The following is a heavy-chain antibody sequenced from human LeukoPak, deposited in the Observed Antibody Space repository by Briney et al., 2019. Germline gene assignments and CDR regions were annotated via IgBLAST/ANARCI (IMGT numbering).Heavy chain of an antibody. CDR3: ARDLYSSAAWDYFDY. D-gene: IGHD5-18*01. V-gene: IGHV3-33*01. Sequence: PGGPLRLSCAASGFTFSSYGMHWVRQAPGKGLEWVAVIWYDGSNKYYADSVKGRFTISRDNSKNTLYLQMNSLRAEDTAVYYCARDLYSSAAWDYFDYWGQGTLVTVSS. J-gene: IGHJ4*02. CDR2: IWYDGSNK. CDR1: GFTFSSYG.